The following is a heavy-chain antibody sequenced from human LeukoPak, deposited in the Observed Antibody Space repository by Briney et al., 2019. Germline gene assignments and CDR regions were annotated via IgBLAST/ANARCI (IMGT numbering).Heavy chain of an antibody. CDR3: ARPVGYLFDY. CDR1: GGSFSGYY. CDR2: INHRGST. D-gene: IGHD5-18*01. Sequence: SETLSLTCAVYGGSFSGYYWSWIRQPPGKGLEWIGEINHRGSTNYNPSLKSRVTISVDTSKNQFSLKLSSVTAADTAVYYCARPVGYLFDYWGQGTLVTVSS. J-gene: IGHJ4*02. V-gene: IGHV4-34*01.